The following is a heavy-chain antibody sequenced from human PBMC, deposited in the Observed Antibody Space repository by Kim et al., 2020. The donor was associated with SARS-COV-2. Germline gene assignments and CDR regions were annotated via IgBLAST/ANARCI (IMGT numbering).Heavy chain of an antibody. CDR2: INKDGTNT. V-gene: IGHV3-74*01. D-gene: IGHD3-16*01. J-gene: IGHJ6*02. CDR3: ARGPSPGGRGYYYYGRDV. CDR1: GFTLTNYW. Sequence: GGSLRLSCAASGFTLTNYWMHWVRQAPGKGLVWVSRINKDGTNTGYADSVKGRFTISRDNAKNKVYLQMNSLGAEDTAVYYCARGPSPGGRGYYYYGRDVWGQGTTVTVSS.